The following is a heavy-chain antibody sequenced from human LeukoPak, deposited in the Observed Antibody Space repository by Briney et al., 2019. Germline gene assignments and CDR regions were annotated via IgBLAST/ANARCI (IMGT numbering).Heavy chain of an antibody. CDR2: ISGSGGST. V-gene: IGHV3-23*01. Sequence: GGSLRLSCAASGFTFSSYAMSWVRQAPGKGLEWVSAISGSGGSTYYADPVKGRCTISRDNSKNTLYLQMNSLRAEDTAVYYCAKTLYYYDSSGYYYFDYWGQGTLVTVSS. J-gene: IGHJ4*02. CDR1: GFTFSSYA. D-gene: IGHD3-22*01. CDR3: AKTLYYYDSSGYYYFDY.